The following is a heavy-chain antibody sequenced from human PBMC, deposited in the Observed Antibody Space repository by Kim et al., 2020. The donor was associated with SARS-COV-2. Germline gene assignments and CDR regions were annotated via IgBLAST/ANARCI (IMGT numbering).Heavy chain of an antibody. CDR1: GFTFSSYG. Sequence: GGSLRLSCAASGFTFSSYGMHWVRQAPGKGLEWVAVISYDGSNKYYADSVKGRFTISRDNSKNTLYLQMNSLRAEDTAVYYCAKEGYGDYDGGYFDYWGQGTLVTVSS. J-gene: IGHJ4*02. CDR2: ISYDGSNK. D-gene: IGHD4-17*01. V-gene: IGHV3-30*18. CDR3: AKEGYGDYDGGYFDY.